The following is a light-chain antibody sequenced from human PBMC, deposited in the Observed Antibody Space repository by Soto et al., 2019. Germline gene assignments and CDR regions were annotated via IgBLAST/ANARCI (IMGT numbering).Light chain of an antibody. CDR1: QSISRY. V-gene: IGKV1-39*01. Sequence: DIQMTPSPSSLSASVGDRITITCRASQSISRYLNWYQQKPGKPPNLLIYAASNLQSGVPSRFSGSGSGTDFTLTISSLQPEDFATYHCQHSYTSPFTFGPGTKVDIK. CDR2: AAS. J-gene: IGKJ3*01. CDR3: QHSYTSPFT.